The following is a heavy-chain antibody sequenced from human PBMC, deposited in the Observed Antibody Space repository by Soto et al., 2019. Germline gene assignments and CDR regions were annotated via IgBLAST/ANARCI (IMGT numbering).Heavy chain of an antibody. J-gene: IGHJ4*02. CDR3: ARGPELRDFDCLLTPPPDY. Sequence: QAPGKGLEWVSSISSSSSYIYYADSVKGRFTISRDNAKNSLYLQMNSLRAEDTAVYYCARGPELRDFDCLLTPPPDYWGQGTLVTVSS. CDR2: ISSSSSYI. D-gene: IGHD3-9*01. V-gene: IGHV3-21*01.